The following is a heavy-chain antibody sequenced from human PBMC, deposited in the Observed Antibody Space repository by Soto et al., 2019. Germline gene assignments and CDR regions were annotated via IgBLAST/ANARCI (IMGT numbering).Heavy chain of an antibody. CDR3: ARDMSGGTYNYYYGMDV. D-gene: IGHD1-26*01. CDR2: ISGSGSPT. CDR1: GFSFSSYA. V-gene: IGHV3-23*01. Sequence: EVQLLESGGGLGQPGGSLRLSCAASGFSFSSYAMTWVRQAPGRGLEWVSAISGSGSPTYYADSVKGRFTIPRDKSKNTLYLQMNSLRADDTAVYYCARDMSGGTYNYYYGMDVWGQGTTVTVSS. J-gene: IGHJ6*02.